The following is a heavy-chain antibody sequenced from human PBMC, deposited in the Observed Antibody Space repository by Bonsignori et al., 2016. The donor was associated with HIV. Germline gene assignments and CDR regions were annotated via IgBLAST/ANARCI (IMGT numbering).Heavy chain of an antibody. Sequence: VRQAPGKGLEWVGRIKSKTDGGTTDYAAPVKGRFTISRDDSKNTLYLQMNSLKTEDTAVYYCTTGVWLDYYMDVWGKGTTVTVSS. CDR2: IKSKTDGGTT. J-gene: IGHJ6*03. CDR3: TTGVWLDYYMDV. D-gene: IGHD3-16*01. V-gene: IGHV3-15*01.